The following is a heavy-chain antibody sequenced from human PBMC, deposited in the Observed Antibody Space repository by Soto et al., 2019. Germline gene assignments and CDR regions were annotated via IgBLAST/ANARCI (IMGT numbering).Heavy chain of an antibody. V-gene: IGHV1-69*01. J-gene: IGHJ6*02. CDR2: IIPIFGTA. D-gene: IGHD5-12*01. CDR1: GGTFSSYA. CDR3: ERDRMATTHYYYYGMDV. Sequence: QVQLVQSGAEVKKPGSSVKVSCKASGGTFSSYAISWVRQAPGQGLEWLGGIIPIFGTANYAQKFQGRVTITADESTSTAYMEMSSLRSEDTAVYYCERDRMATTHYYYYGMDVWGQGTTVTVSS.